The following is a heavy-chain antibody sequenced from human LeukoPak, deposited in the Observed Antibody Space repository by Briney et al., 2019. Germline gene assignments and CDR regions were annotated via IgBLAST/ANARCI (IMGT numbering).Heavy chain of an antibody. V-gene: IGHV3-48*02. J-gene: IGHJ4*02. CDR1: GCTFSSCD. CDR2: ITGSSSTI. D-gene: IGHD3-22*01. CDR3: ARDAYDTSAYYYFDY. Sequence: GGSLRLSCAASGCTFSSCDMNWVRQAPGKGLEWVSYITGSSSTIYYADSVKGRFTISRDNGKNSLYLQMNSLRDEDTAVYYCARDAYDTSAYYYFDYWGQGTLVTVSS.